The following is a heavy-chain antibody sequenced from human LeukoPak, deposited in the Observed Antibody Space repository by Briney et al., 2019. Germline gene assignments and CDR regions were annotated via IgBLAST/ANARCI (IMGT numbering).Heavy chain of an antibody. CDR1: GYTFTGYY. Sequence: ASVKVSCKASGYTFTGYYLHWVRQAPGQGLEWMGWMNPNSGGTNYAQKFQGRVTMTRDTSISTAYMELSRLRSDDTAVYYCARDYGDYLLTSDYWGQGTLVTVSS. CDR3: ARDYGDYLLTSDY. V-gene: IGHV1-2*02. D-gene: IGHD4-17*01. CDR2: MNPNSGGT. J-gene: IGHJ4*02.